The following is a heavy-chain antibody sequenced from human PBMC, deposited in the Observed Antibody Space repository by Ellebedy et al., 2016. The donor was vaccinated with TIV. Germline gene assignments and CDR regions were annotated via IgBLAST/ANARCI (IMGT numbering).Heavy chain of an antibody. J-gene: IGHJ4*02. Sequence: GESLKISCAASGFTFSSYSMNWVRQAPGKGLEWVSSISSSSSYIYYADSVKGRFTISRDNAKNSLYLQMNSLRAEDTAVYYCARATYYYDSSGYYPLDYWGQGTLVTVSS. CDR3: ARATYYYDSSGYYPLDY. CDR2: ISSSSSYI. V-gene: IGHV3-21*01. CDR1: GFTFSSYS. D-gene: IGHD3-22*01.